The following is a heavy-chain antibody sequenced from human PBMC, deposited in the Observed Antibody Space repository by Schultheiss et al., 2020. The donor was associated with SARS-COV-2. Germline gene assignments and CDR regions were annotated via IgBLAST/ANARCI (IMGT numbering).Heavy chain of an antibody. CDR2: ISSSSSYI. Sequence: GGSLRLSCAASGFTFSNAWMSWVRQAPGKGLEWVSSISSSSSYIYYADSVKGRFTISRDNAKNSLYLQMNSLRAEDTAVYYCASGYSSPWDYYYGMDVWGQGTTVTVSS. J-gene: IGHJ6*02. CDR3: ASGYSSPWDYYYGMDV. V-gene: IGHV3-21*01. D-gene: IGHD5-18*01. CDR1: GFTFSNAW.